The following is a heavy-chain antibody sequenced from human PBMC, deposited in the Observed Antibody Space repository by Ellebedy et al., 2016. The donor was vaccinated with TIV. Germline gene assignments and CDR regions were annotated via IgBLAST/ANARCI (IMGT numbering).Heavy chain of an antibody. CDR1: GDSVSSNSPT. D-gene: IGHD6-19*01. J-gene: IGHJ4*02. CDR3: ARENSGWKIFDY. V-gene: IGHV6-1*01. Sequence: SQTLSLTCAIPGDSVSSNSPTWNWIRQSPSRGIEWLGRTYYRSKWYYEYAVSVYSRITINPDTSNNQFNLQLNSVTPEDTAVYYCARENSGWKIFDYWGQGTLVTVSS. CDR2: TYYRSKWYY.